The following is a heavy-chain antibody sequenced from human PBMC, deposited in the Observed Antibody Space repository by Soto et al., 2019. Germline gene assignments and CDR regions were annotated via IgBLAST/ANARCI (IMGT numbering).Heavy chain of an antibody. J-gene: IGHJ6*02. CDR1: GGTFSSYA. CDR3: ARDRYQLLPYYYGMDV. V-gene: IGHV1-69*13. D-gene: IGHD2-2*01. CDR2: IIPIFGTA. Sequence: SVKVSCKASGGTFSSYAISWVRQAPGQGLEWMGGIIPIFGTANYAQKFQGRVTITADESTSTAYMELSSLRSEDTAVYYCARDRYQLLPYYYGMDVWGQGTTVTVSS.